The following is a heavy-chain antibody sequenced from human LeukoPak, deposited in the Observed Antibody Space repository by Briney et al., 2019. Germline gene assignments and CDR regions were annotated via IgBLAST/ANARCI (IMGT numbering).Heavy chain of an antibody. V-gene: IGHV3-66*01. Sequence: PGGSLRLSCAASGFTVSSNSTSWVRQAPGKGLVWVSVIYTGGTTYYADSVKGRFTISRDNSKNTLYLQMNSLRAEDTAVYYCARDVAAPGGVYFDYWGQGTLVTVSS. CDR2: IYTGGTT. J-gene: IGHJ4*02. D-gene: IGHD3-16*01. CDR1: GFTVSSNS. CDR3: ARDVAAPGGVYFDY.